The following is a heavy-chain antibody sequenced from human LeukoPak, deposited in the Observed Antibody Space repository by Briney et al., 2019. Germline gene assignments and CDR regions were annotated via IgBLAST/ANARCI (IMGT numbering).Heavy chain of an antibody. D-gene: IGHD4-17*01. V-gene: IGHV3-33*01. Sequence: GRSLRLSCAASGLTFSSYGMHWVREAPGKGLVWVADIWCDGSNKYYAASVKGRFTISRDNSKNTLYLQMNSLRAEDTAVYYCARDLSRENGDYIGYWRQGTLVTVSS. CDR1: GLTFSSYG. J-gene: IGHJ4*02. CDR3: ARDLSRENGDYIGY. CDR2: IWCDGSNK.